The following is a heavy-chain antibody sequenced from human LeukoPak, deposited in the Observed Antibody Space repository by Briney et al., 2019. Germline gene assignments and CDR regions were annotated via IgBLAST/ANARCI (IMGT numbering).Heavy chain of an antibody. Sequence: SETLSLTCTVSGGSISSYYWSWIRQPAGKGLEWIGRIYTSGSTNYNPSLKSRVTMSVDTSKNQFSLKLSSVTAADTAVYYCARTYSSGWYRDAFDIWGQGTMVTVSS. CDR1: GGSISSYY. J-gene: IGHJ3*02. D-gene: IGHD6-19*01. V-gene: IGHV4-4*07. CDR2: IYTSGST. CDR3: ARTYSSGWYRDAFDI.